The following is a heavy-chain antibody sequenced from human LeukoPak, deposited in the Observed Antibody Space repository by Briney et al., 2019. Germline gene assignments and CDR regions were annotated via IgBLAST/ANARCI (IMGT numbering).Heavy chain of an antibody. CDR2: INPNSGGT. D-gene: IGHD4-17*01. CDR1: GYTFTGYY. J-gene: IGHJ4*02. Sequence: GASVKVSCKASGYTFTGYYMHWVRQAPGQGLEWMGWINPNSGGTNYAQKFQGRVTMTRDTSISTAYMELSRLRSDDTAVYYCASRSSTVATFPFHYWGQGTLVTVSS. V-gene: IGHV1-2*02. CDR3: ASRSSTVATFPFHY.